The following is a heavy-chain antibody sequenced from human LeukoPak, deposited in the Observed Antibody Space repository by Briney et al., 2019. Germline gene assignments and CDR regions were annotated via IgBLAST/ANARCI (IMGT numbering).Heavy chain of an antibody. CDR1: GFTFSSYG. J-gene: IGHJ4*02. V-gene: IGHV3-23*01. D-gene: IGHD4-17*01. CDR2: ISGSGGST. CDR3: AKRSRIWDYGPSSSAGPNDY. Sequence: PGGSLRLSCAASGFTFSSYGMSWVRQAPGKGLEWVSAISGSGGSTYYADSVKSRFTISRDNSKNTLYLQMNSLRAEDTAVYYCAKRSRIWDYGPSSSAGPNDYWGQGTLVTVSS.